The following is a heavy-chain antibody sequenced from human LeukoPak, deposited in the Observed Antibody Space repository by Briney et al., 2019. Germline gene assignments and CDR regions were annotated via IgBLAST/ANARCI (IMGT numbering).Heavy chain of an antibody. CDR2: ISSSGDHT. CDR1: GFTFSSYA. D-gene: IGHD2-21*02. Sequence: GGSLRLSCAASGFTFSSYAMSWVRQAPGKGLEWVSGISSSGDHTYYADSVKGRFTISRDNSKNTLYLLMNSLRAEDTAVYYGAREVVVTASPAYYYYYGMDVWGQGTTVTVSS. J-gene: IGHJ6*02. CDR3: AREVVVTASPAYYYYYGMDV. V-gene: IGHV3-23*01.